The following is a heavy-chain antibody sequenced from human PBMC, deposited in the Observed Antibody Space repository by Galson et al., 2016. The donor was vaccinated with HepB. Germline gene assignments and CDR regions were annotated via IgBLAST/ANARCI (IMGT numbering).Heavy chain of an antibody. CDR1: GGSISSDSYF. D-gene: IGHD4-17*01. CDR2: IYSSGDT. J-gene: IGHJ3*02. Sequence: TLSLTCTVSGGSISSDSYFWNWIRQPAGKALEWIGRIYSSGDTHYNPSLKSRVTISLDTSKNQFSLKLSPVAAADTAVYYCASSTTLTTYEAFATWGQGTVVTVSS. V-gene: IGHV4-61*02. CDR3: ASSTTLTTYEAFAT.